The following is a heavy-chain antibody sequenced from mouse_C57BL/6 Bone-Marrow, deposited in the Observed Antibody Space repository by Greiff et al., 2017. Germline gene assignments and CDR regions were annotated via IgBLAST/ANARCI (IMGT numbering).Heavy chain of an antibody. Sequence: VKLVESGPGLVQPSQSLSITCTVSGFSLTSYGVHWVRQSPGKGLEWLGVLWSGGSTDYNAAFISRLSISKDNSKSQVFFKMNSLQADDTAIYYCARILTGPGAMDYWGQGTSVTVSS. V-gene: IGHV2-2*01. CDR3: ARILTGPGAMDY. D-gene: IGHD4-1*01. J-gene: IGHJ4*01. CDR2: LWSGGST. CDR1: GFSLTSYG.